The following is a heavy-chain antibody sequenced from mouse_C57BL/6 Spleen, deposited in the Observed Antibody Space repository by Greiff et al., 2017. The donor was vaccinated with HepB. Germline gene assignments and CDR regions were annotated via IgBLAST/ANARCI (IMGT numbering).Heavy chain of an antibody. CDR3: ASPYYYGSSYGAMDY. J-gene: IGHJ4*01. CDR2: IDPSDSYT. D-gene: IGHD1-1*01. Sequence: LQESGAELVRPGTSVKLSCKASGYTFTSYWMHWVKQRPGQGLEWIGVIDPSDSYTNYNQKFKGKATLTVDTSSSTAYMQLSSLTSEDSAVYYCASPYYYGSSYGAMDYWGQGTSVTVSS. CDR1: GYTFTSYW. V-gene: IGHV1-59*01.